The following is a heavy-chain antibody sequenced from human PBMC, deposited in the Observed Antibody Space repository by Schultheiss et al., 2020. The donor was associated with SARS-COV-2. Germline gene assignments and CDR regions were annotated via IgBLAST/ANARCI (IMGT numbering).Heavy chain of an antibody. D-gene: IGHD2-2*01. J-gene: IGHJ3*02. Sequence: SETLSLTCTVSGGSISSGGYYWSWIRQPAGKGLEWIGRIYTSGSTNYNPSLKSRVTMSVDTSKNQFSLKLSSVTAADTAVYYCARYCSSTSCYAQLHAFDIWGQGTMVTVSS. CDR2: IYTSGST. CDR3: ARYCSSTSCYAQLHAFDI. V-gene: IGHV4-61*02. CDR1: GGSISSGGYY.